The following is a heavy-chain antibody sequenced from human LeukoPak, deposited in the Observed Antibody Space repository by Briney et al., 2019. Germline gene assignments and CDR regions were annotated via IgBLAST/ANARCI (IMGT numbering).Heavy chain of an antibody. CDR1: GYSISSGNY. V-gene: IGHV4-38-2*02. CDR3: ASLGRRLNDY. CDR2: IYHSGST. Sequence: SETLSLTCTVSGYSISSGNYWGWIRQPPGKGLEWIGSIYHSGSTYYNPSLKSRVTISVDTSKNQFSLKLSSVTAADTAVYYCASLGRRLNDYWGQGTLVTVSS. J-gene: IGHJ4*02. D-gene: IGHD3-16*01.